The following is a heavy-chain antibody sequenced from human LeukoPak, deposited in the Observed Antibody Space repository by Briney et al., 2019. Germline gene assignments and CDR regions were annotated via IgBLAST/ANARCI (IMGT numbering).Heavy chain of an antibody. Sequence: SETLSLNCAVYGGSFSGYYWSWIPQPPGQGLEWIGEINHSGSTNYNPSLKSRVTISVDTSKNQFSLNLSSVTAADTAVYYCARGRYCSSTSCYKYAFDIWGQGTMVTVSS. V-gene: IGHV4-34*01. CDR2: INHSGST. CDR3: ARGRYCSSTSCYKYAFDI. D-gene: IGHD2-2*02. CDR1: GGSFSGYY. J-gene: IGHJ3*02.